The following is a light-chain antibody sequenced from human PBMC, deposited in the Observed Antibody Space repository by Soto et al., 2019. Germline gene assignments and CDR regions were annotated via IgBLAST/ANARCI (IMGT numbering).Light chain of an antibody. CDR1: QSIKRW. J-gene: IGKJ1*01. Sequence: DIQMTQSPSTLSASVGDRVTITCRSSQSIKRWLAWYQQKPWKAPKRLMYDASTLESGVPSSFSSSGSGTEFPLTISSLQSDDLATYYCHQYDGYSWTFGQGTKVDIK. CDR3: HQYDGYSWT. V-gene: IGKV1-5*01. CDR2: DAS.